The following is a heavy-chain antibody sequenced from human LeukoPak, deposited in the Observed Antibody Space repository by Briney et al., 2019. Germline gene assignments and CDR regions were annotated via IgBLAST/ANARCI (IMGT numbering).Heavy chain of an antibody. CDR3: ARCITMVRGVIFCYYFDY. CDR1: GFTFSDYY. CDR2: ISSSGSTI. Sequence: PGGSLRLSCAASGFTFSDYYMSWIRQAPGKGLEWVSYISSSGSTIYYADSVKGRFTISRDNAKNSPYLQMNSLRAEDTAVYYCARCITMVRGVIFCYYFDYWGQGTLVTVSS. J-gene: IGHJ4*02. D-gene: IGHD3-10*01. V-gene: IGHV3-11*04.